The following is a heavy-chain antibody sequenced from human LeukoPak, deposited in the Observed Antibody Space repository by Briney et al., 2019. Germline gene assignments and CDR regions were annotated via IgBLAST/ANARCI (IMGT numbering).Heavy chain of an antibody. Sequence: GGSLRLSCEVSGFTFSRHSMSWVRQAPGKGLEWVAKIKEDGTEKYYVGSVKGRFTISRDNARDSLYLQMNSLRDDDTSVYFCARDASALYWGRGTLVTVSS. J-gene: IGHJ4*02. CDR2: IKEDGTEK. CDR1: GFTFSRHS. V-gene: IGHV3-7*01. D-gene: IGHD6-19*01. CDR3: ARDASALY.